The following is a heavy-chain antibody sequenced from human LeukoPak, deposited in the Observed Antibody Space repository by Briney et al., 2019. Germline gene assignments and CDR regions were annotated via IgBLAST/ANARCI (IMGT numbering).Heavy chain of an antibody. V-gene: IGHV4-4*07. D-gene: IGHD4-17*01. J-gene: IGHJ5*02. Sequence: SETLSLTCTVSGGSISSYYWSWIRQPAGKGLELIGRIYTSGSTNYTPSLKSRVTLSVDTSKNQFSLKLSSVTAADTAVYYCAKGNGDYGNWFDPWGQGTPVTVSS. CDR2: IYTSGST. CDR1: GGSISSYY. CDR3: AKGNGDYGNWFDP.